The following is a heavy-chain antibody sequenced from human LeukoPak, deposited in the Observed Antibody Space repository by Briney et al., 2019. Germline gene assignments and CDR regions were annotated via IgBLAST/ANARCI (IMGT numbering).Heavy chain of an antibody. V-gene: IGHV3-23*01. J-gene: IGHJ3*02. CDR1: GGSISSYY. CDR3: AKPMFLGVEGHDYSAFDI. Sequence: PSETLSLTCTVSGGSISSYYWSWIRQPPGKGLEWVSAISGSGGSTYYADSVKGRFTISRDNSKNTLYLQMNSLRAEDTAVYYCAKPMFLGVEGHDYSAFDIWGQGTMVTVSS. D-gene: IGHD4-11*01. CDR2: ISGSGGST.